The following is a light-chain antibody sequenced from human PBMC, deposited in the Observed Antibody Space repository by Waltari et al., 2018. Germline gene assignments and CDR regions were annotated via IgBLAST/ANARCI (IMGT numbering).Light chain of an antibody. J-gene: IGKJ4*01. V-gene: IGKV1-5*03. CDR2: RAS. CDR1: QSIYSW. Sequence: DIQLTQSPSTLPASVGHRVTIPCRASQSIYSWLAWYQQKPEKAPKLLIYRASSLESGVPSRFSGSGSGTEFTLTISSLQPDDLATYYCQQYNSYSPVTFGGGTKVEIK. CDR3: QQYNSYSPVT.